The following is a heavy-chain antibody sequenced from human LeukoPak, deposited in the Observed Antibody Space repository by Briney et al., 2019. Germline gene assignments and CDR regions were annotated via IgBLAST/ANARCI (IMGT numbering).Heavy chain of an antibody. Sequence: ASVKVSCRASGYTFTGNYIHWVRQAPGQGLEWMGLINPTAGNTYYAQRFQGRVTMTRNTSTRTVYMELSSLRSEDTAVYYCARIRDGYNDAYDIWGQGTMVTVSS. CDR1: GYTFTGNY. D-gene: IGHD5-24*01. CDR2: INPTAGNT. J-gene: IGHJ3*02. CDR3: ARIRDGYNDAYDI. V-gene: IGHV1-46*01.